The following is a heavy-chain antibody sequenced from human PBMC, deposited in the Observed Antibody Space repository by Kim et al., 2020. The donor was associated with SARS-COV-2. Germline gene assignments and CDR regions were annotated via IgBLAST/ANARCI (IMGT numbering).Heavy chain of an antibody. D-gene: IGHD3-10*01. J-gene: IGHJ4*02. Sequence: TDSADSVKGRFTISKDNDKSTLYLQMNSLRVEDTAVYYCTRGFGSETNYWGQGSLVIVST. CDR2: T. CDR3: TRGFGSETNY. V-gene: IGHV3-74*01.